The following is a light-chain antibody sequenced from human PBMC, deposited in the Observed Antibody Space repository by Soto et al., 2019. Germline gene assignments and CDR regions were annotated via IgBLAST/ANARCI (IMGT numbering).Light chain of an antibody. Sequence: DIQMTQSPSTLSASVGDRVTITCRASQNINNWLAWYQQKPGKAPNLLIYRASTLQTGVPSRFSGSGFGTEFTLTISGLQPDDFATYYCQQYNTSPAFGPGTKVEV. CDR1: QNINNW. V-gene: IGKV1-5*03. J-gene: IGKJ1*01. CDR2: RAS. CDR3: QQYNTSPA.